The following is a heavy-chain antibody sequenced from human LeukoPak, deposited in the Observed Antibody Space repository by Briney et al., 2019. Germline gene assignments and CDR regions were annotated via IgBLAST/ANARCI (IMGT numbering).Heavy chain of an antibody. V-gene: IGHV4-4*09. CDR1: GGSISSYY. D-gene: IGHD5-24*01. J-gene: IGHJ3*02. CDR2: IYTSGST. Sequence: SETLSLTCTVSGGSISSYYWSWIRQPPGKGLEWIGYIYTSGSTTYNPSLKSRVTISVDTSKNQFSLKLSSVTAADTAVYYCARQVLEPNAFDIWGQGTMVTVSS. CDR3: ARQVLEPNAFDI.